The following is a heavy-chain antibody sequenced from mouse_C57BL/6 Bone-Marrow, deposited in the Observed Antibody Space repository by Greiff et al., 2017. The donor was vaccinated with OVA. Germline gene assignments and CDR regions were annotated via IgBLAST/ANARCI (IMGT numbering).Heavy chain of an antibody. D-gene: IGHD1-1*01. J-gene: IGHJ2*01. V-gene: IGHV1-69*01. CDR1: GYTFTSYW. Sequence: QVQLKQSGAELVMPGASVKLSCKASGYTFTSYWMHWVKQRPGQGLEWIGEIDPSDSYTNYNQKFKGKSTLTVDKSSSTAYMQLSSLTSEDSAVYYCARRDTTVVARFDYWGQGTTLTVSS. CDR3: ARRDTTVVARFDY. CDR2: IDPSDSYT.